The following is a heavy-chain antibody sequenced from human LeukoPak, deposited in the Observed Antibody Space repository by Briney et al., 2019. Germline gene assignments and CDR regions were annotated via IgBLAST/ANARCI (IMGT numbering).Heavy chain of an antibody. CDR3: ARGHKGGNPYYYYYGMDV. J-gene: IGHJ6*02. Sequence: GGSLRLSCAASGFTFSSYGMHWVRQAPGKGLEWVAVIWYDGSNKYYADSVKGRFTISRDNAKNSLYLQMSSLRAEDTAVYYCARGHKGGNPYYYYYGMDVWGQGTTVTVSS. CDR2: IWYDGSNK. CDR1: GFTFSSYG. D-gene: IGHD4-23*01. V-gene: IGHV3-33*01.